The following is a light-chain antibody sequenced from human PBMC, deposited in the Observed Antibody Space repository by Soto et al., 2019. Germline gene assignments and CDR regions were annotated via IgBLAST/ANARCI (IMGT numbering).Light chain of an antibody. J-gene: IGKJ5*01. CDR2: KVS. V-gene: IGKV2-30*02. CDR3: MQGTHWPIT. Sequence: DVVMTQPPLSLPVTLGQPASISCRSNQSLVHSDGIAYFSWFQQRPGRSPRSLIYKVSNRDSGVPDRFSGSGSGTDLALKISRVEAEDVGVYYCMQGTHWPITCGQGTRLEIK. CDR1: QSLVHSDGIAY.